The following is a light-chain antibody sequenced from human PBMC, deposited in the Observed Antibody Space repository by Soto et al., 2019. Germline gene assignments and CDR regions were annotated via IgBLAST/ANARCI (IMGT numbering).Light chain of an antibody. CDR1: QDISNY. CDR2: DAS. J-gene: IGKJ4*01. Sequence: DVQMTQSPSSLSASVGDRVTITCQASQDISNYLNWYQQKPGKAPQLLIYDASNLETGVPSRLSGSGSGTDFTFTISSLQPEDIATYYCQQYDNLPLTFGGGTKVDIK. CDR3: QQYDNLPLT. V-gene: IGKV1-33*01.